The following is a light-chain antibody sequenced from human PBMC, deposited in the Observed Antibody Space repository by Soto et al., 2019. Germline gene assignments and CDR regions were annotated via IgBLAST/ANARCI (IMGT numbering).Light chain of an antibody. Sequence: EIVLTQSPATLSLSPGERATLSCRASESISSYLAWYQQKPGQAPSLLIYDASNRATGIPARFSGSGSGTDFTLTIDNLEAADFAVYYCQQRSKWPLTFGGGTKVEIK. J-gene: IGKJ4*01. CDR2: DAS. V-gene: IGKV3-11*01. CDR1: ESISSY. CDR3: QQRSKWPLT.